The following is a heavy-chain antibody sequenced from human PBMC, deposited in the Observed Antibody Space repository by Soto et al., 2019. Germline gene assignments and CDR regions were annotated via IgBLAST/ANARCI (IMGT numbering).Heavy chain of an antibody. V-gene: IGHV3-23*01. D-gene: IGHD1-26*01. Sequence: EVPLLESGGGLVQPGGSLRLSCAASGFTFSSYAMRWVRQAPGKGLEWVSAISGSGGSTYYADSVKGRFTISRDNSKNTLYLRMNSLRAEETAVYYCARRGSGSYYDYWGQGTLVTVSS. CDR2: ISGSGGST. CDR3: ARRGSGSYYDY. J-gene: IGHJ4*02. CDR1: GFTFSSYA.